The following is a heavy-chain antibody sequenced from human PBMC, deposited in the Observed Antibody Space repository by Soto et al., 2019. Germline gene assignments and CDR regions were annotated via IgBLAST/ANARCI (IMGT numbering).Heavy chain of an antibody. V-gene: IGHV5-51*01. CDR3: ARLAQSNPIYYYYGMDV. Sequence: PGESLKISCKGSGYSFTSYWIGWVRQMPGKGLEWMGIIYPGDSDTRYSPSFQGQVTISADKSISTAYLQWSSLKASDTAMYYCARLAQSNPIYYYYGMDVWGQGTTVTVSS. CDR2: IYPGDSDT. CDR1: GYSFTSYW. J-gene: IGHJ6*02.